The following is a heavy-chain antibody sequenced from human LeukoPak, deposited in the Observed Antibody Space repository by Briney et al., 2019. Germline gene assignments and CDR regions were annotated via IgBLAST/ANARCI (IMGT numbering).Heavy chain of an antibody. Sequence: SETLSLTCTASGGSISTYYWSWIRQPPGKGLEWIGYIHYSGTTNYNPSLKNRVTISLDTSKNQFSLNLSSVTAADTAVYYCARMGGYSGYATHWGQGTLVTVSS. J-gene: IGHJ4*02. V-gene: IGHV4-59*08. CDR1: GGSISTYY. CDR2: IHYSGTT. CDR3: ARMGGYSGYATH. D-gene: IGHD5-12*01.